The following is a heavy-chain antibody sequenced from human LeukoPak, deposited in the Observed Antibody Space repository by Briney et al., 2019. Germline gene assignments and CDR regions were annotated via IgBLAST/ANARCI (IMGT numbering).Heavy chain of an antibody. Sequence: SETLSLTCAVSGASISSGHWWSWVRQPPGKGLEWIGEIFHSGSTNYNPSLKSRVTISVDKSKNQFSLNLNSVIAADTAVYYCAREVGGDYDALDYWGQGTLVTVSS. J-gene: IGHJ4*02. CDR1: GASISSGHW. D-gene: IGHD4-17*01. CDR3: AREVGGDYDALDY. CDR2: IFHSGST. V-gene: IGHV4-4*02.